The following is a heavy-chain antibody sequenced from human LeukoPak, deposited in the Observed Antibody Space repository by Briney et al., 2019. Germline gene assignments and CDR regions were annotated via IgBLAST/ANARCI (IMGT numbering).Heavy chain of an antibody. Sequence: PGGSLRLSCAASGFTFSSYGMHWVRQAPGKGLEWVAFIRYDGSNKYYADSVKGRFTISRDNSKNTLYLQMNSLRAEDTAVYYCAMAGGENFDYWGQGTLVTVSS. D-gene: IGHD3-16*01. CDR3: AMAGGENFDY. V-gene: IGHV3-30*02. CDR2: IRYDGSNK. J-gene: IGHJ4*02. CDR1: GFTFSSYG.